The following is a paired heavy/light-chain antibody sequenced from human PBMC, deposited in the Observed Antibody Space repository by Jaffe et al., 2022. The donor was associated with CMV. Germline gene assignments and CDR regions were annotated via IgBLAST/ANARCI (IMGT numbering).Light chain of an antibody. J-gene: IGKJ1*01. CDR3: QQYDNWGT. Sequence: EIVMTQSPATLSVSPGERATLSCRASQSISSNLAWYQEKPGQAPRLLIYDASTRATGIPARFSGSGSGTEFTLTISSLQSEDFAVYYCQQYDNWGTFGQGTKVESK. V-gene: IGKV3-15*01. CDR2: DAS. CDR1: QSISSN.
Heavy chain of an antibody. CDR1: GYIFSTYW. CDR3: GSRQGGLYYFDY. D-gene: IGHD2-8*02. J-gene: IGHJ4*02. CDR2: IYPGDSDT. Sequence: EVQLIQSGAEVKKPGESLKISCKGSGYIFSTYWIGWVRQMPGKGLEWMGIIYPGDSDTRYSPSFQGQVTISADKSTSTAYLQWNSLKASDTAIYFCGSRQGGLYYFDYWGQGTLVTVSS. V-gene: IGHV5-51*01.